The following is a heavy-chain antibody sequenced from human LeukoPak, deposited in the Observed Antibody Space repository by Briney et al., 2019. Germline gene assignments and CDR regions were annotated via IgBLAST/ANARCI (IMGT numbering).Heavy chain of an antibody. V-gene: IGHV3-48*01. CDR2: ISSSSSTI. J-gene: IGHJ4*02. D-gene: IGHD3-3*01. CDR3: ARDGNDFWSGYSVQCLYYFDY. CDR1: GFTFSSYS. Sequence: PGGSLRLSCAASGFTFSSYSMNWVRQAPGKGLEWVSYISSSSSTIYYADSVKGRFTISRDNAKNSLYLQMNSLRAEDTAVYYCARDGNDFWSGYSVQCLYYFDYWGQGTLVTVSS.